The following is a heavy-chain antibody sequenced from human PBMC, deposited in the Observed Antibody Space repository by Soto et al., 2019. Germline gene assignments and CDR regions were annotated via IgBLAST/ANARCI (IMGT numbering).Heavy chain of an antibody. CDR1: GASVSSSHY. CDR2: VSYSGSP. V-gene: IGHV4-39*01. D-gene: IGHD1-20*01. Sequence: QLQLQESGPGLVKSSETLSLTCSVSGASVSSSHYWGWIRQPPGKGLEWIGSVSYSGSPYYSPSFKSRITISLDTSNNQSSLRVRSVTATDTAVYFCARHYNTGAFFDYWGQGKLVTVSS. CDR3: ARHYNTGAFFDY. J-gene: IGHJ4*02.